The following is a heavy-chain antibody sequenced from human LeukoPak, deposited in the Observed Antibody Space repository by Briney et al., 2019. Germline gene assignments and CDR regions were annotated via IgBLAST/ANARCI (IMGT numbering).Heavy chain of an antibody. J-gene: IGHJ4*02. Sequence: PSQTLSLTCAVSGGSISSGGYSWSWIRQPPGKGLEWIGYIYHSGSTYYNPSLKSRVTISVDRSKNQFSLKLSSVTAADTAVYYCARLRFLAEDPIGIFDYWGQGTLVTASS. CDR3: ARLRFLAEDPIGIFDY. CDR1: GGSISSGGYS. V-gene: IGHV4-30-2*01. D-gene: IGHD3-3*01. CDR2: IYHSGST.